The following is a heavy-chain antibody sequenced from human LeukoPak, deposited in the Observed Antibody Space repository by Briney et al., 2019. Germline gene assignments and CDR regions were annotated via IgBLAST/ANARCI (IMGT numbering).Heavy chain of an antibody. Sequence: ASVKVSCKASGYTFTDYFMHWVRQAHGQGLEWMGWINPNSGGTNYAQKFQGRVTMTRDTSISTAYMELSRLRSDDTAVYYCGRVTSDDAFDIWGQGTMVTVSS. CDR1: GYTFTDYF. V-gene: IGHV1-2*02. J-gene: IGHJ3*02. D-gene: IGHD1-20*01. CDR2: INPNSGGT. CDR3: GRVTSDDAFDI.